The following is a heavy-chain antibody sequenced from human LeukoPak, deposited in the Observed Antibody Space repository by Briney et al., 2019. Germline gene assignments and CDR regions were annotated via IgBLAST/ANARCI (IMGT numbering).Heavy chain of an antibody. J-gene: IGHJ5*02. CDR2: IWYDGSNK. V-gene: IGHV3-33*08. D-gene: IGHD5-12*01. CDR1: GFTFSSYG. Sequence: GRSLRLSCAASGFTFSSYGMHWVRQAPGKGLEWVAVIWYDGSNKYYADSVKGRFTIPRDNSKNTLYLQMNSLRAEDTAVYYCARDRSWGRVREQINVDIVATSYVFDPWGQGTLVTVSS. CDR3: ARDRSWGRVREQINVDIVATSYVFDP.